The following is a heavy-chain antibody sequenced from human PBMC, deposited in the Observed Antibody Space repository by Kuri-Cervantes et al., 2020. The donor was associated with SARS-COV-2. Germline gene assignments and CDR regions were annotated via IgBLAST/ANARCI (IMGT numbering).Heavy chain of an antibody. CDR2: ISGSGGST. CDR1: GFTFSSYA. Sequence: GESLKISCAASGFTFSSYAMSWVRQAPGKGLEWVSAISGSGGSTYYADSAKGRFTISRDNSKNTLYLQMNSLRAEDTAVYYCAKDGHLTIFGVRLQGYYYYGMDVWGQGTTVTVSS. V-gene: IGHV3-23*01. CDR3: AKDGHLTIFGVRLQGYYYYGMDV. J-gene: IGHJ6*02. D-gene: IGHD3-3*01.